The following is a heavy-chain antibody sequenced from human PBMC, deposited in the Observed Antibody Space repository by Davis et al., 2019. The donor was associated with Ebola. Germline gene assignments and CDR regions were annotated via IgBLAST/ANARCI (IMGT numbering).Heavy chain of an antibody. Sequence: PSETLSLTCTVSGGSMTEGINYWSWIRQPPGKGLEWIGTMYYSGSTYFNPSLKSRLTLSVDTSRNQFSLELTSVTSADTAIYYCARNSSGFGHYDHWGQGILITVSS. CDR3: ARNSSGFGHYDH. V-gene: IGHV4-39*07. CDR1: GGSMTEGINY. D-gene: IGHD3-22*01. CDR2: MYYSGST. J-gene: IGHJ5*02.